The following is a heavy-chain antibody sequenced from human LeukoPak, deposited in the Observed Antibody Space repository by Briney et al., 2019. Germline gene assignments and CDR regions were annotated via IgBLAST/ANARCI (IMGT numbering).Heavy chain of an antibody. J-gene: IGHJ6*02. D-gene: IGHD5-24*01. CDR3: ARDDSRDGYNTRYYGMDV. CDR1: GFTFSSYW. CDR2: IKQDGSEK. V-gene: IGHV3-7*01. Sequence: GGSLRLSCAASGFTFSSYWMSWVRQAPGKGLEWVANIKQDGSEKYYVDSVKGRFTISRDNAKNSLYLQMNSLRAEDTAVYYCARDDSRDGYNTRYYGMDVWGQGTTVTVSS.